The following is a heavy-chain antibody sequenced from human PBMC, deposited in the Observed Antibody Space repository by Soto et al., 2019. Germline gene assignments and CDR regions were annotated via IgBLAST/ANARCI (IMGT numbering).Heavy chain of an antibody. Sequence: QVQLVQSGAEVKKPGSSVKVSCKASGGTFSSYAISWVRQAPGQGLEWMGGIIPLFGTANYAQKFQGRVTITAAESTSTAYMERSSLRSEDTAVYYGARGPGGGDDHNWFDPWGQGTLVTVSS. J-gene: IGHJ5*02. CDR1: GGTFSSYA. D-gene: IGHD1-1*01. CDR3: ARGPGGGDDHNWFDP. CDR2: IIPLFGTA. V-gene: IGHV1-69*01.